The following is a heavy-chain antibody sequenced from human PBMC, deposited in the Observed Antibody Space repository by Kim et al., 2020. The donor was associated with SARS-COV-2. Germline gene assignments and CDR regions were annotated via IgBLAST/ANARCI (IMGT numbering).Heavy chain of an antibody. V-gene: IGHV4-39*01. CDR3: ARHGATNYAFDI. CDR2: IYYSGST. D-gene: IGHD1-26*01. CDR1: GGSISSSSYY. J-gene: IGHJ3*02. Sequence: SETLSLTCTVSGGSISSSSYYWGWIRQPPGKGLEWIGSIYYSGSTYYNPSLKSRVTISVDTSKNQFSLKLRSVTAADTAVYYCARHGATNYAFDIWGQGT.